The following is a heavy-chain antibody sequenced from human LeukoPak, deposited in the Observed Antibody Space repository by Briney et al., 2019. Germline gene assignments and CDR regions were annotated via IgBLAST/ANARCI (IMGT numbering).Heavy chain of an antibody. CDR2: INHSGRT. CDR3: ARHGDYVGSDY. CDR1: GXSLSGYY. D-gene: IGHD4-17*01. J-gene: IGHJ4*02. V-gene: IGHV4-34*01. Sequence: SETPSLTCGVYGXSLSGYYWSWIRQPPGKGLEWIGEINHSGRTNYNPSLKSRVAISVDTSKNQFSLKLTSVTAADTAVYYCARHGDYVGSDYWGQGTLVTVSS.